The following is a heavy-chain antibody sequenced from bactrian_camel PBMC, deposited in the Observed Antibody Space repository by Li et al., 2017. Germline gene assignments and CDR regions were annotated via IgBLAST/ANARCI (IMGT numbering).Heavy chain of an antibody. J-gene: IGHJ6*01. D-gene: IGHD1*01. V-gene: IGHV3S1*01. Sequence: HVQLVESGGGLVQPGGSLRLSCAASEYTYSRRCMAWFRQAPGKEREGVACIGVAGDHTYVADSVKGRFTISQDQAKNMLYLQIHSLQSEDTAMYYCAASPLSCSLSLSQPKWTAFGYWGQGTQVTVS. CDR1: EYTYSRRC. CDR2: IGVAGDHT. CDR3: AASPLSCSLSLSQPKWTAFGY.